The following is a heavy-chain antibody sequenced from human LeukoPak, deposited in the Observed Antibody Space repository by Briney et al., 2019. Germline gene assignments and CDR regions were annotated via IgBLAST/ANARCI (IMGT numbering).Heavy chain of an antibody. J-gene: IGHJ4*02. CDR3: ARGGGNYYDSSGYSDY. CDR1: GFTFSSYA. D-gene: IGHD3-22*01. Sequence: GGSLRLSCAASGFTFSSYAMHWVRRAPGKGLEWVAVISYDGSNKYYADSVKGRFTISRDNSKNTLYLQMNSLRSEDTAVYYCARGGGNYYDSSGYSDYWGQGTLVTVSS. V-gene: IGHV3-30-3*01. CDR2: ISYDGSNK.